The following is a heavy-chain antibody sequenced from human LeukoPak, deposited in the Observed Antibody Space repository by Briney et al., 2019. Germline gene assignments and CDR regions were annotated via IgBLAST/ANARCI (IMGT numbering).Heavy chain of an antibody. CDR1: GGSISSYY. V-gene: IGHV4-4*09. Sequence: SETLSLTCTVSGGSISSYYWSWIRQPPGKGLEWFGYVYTSGSTNYNPSLKSRVTISVDTSKNQFFLKLSSVTAADTAVYYCARRPRSYYYMDVWGKGTPVTVSS. CDR3: ARRPRSYYYMDV. J-gene: IGHJ6*03. CDR2: VYTSGST.